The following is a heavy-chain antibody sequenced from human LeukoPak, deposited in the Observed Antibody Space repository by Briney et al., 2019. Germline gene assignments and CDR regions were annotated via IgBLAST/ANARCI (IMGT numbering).Heavy chain of an antibody. Sequence: PSETLSLTCTVSGGSISSSNYCWGWIRQPPGKGLEWIGHMCYSGGTTYNPSLKSRVSISLDTSKKHFSLKLSSVTAADTAVYYCAGTGLFFDYWSQGTLVTVSS. CDR3: AGTGLFFDY. CDR2: MCYSGGT. D-gene: IGHD7-27*01. CDR1: GGSISSSNYC. V-gene: IGHV4-61*05. J-gene: IGHJ4*02.